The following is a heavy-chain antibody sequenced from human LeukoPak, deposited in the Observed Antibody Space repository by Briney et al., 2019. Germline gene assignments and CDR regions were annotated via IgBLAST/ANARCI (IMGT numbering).Heavy chain of an antibody. J-gene: IGHJ3*02. CDR3: ARPRGEDYGDDDAFDI. Sequence: SETLSLTCTVSGYSISSGYYWGWIRQPPGKGLEWIGSIYHSGSTYYNPSLKSRVTISVDTSKNQFSLKLSSVTAADTAVYYCARPRGEDYGDDDAFDIWGQGTMVTVSS. CDR2: IYHSGST. D-gene: IGHD4-17*01. CDR1: GYSISSGYY. V-gene: IGHV4-38-2*02.